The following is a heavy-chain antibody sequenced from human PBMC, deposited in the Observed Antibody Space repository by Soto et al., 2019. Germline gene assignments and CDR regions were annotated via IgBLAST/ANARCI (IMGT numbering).Heavy chain of an antibody. CDR1: GFTFSSYA. V-gene: IGHV3-30*04. CDR2: ISYDGSNK. J-gene: IGHJ4*02. D-gene: IGHD1-7*01. Sequence: GGSLRLSCAASGFTFSSYAMHWVRQAPGKGLEWVAVISYDGSNKYYADSVKGRFTIARDNSKNTLYLQMNSLRAEDKAVYYCARPVSWNYGVPFDYWGQGTLVTVSS. CDR3: ARPVSWNYGVPFDY.